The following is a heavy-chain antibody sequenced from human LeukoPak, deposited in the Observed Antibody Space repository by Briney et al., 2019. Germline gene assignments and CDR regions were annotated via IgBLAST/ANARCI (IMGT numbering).Heavy chain of an antibody. Sequence: SEKLSFNATGYSCSISSYYWGWLRQPAGNELEWIVRIHTSGSNNYSPSLKSRVTMSVDTSKNQFSLKLSSVTAADTAVYYCARDRYYYDSSARYFDYWGQGTLVTVSS. CDR3: ARDRYYYDSSARYFDY. D-gene: IGHD3-22*01. J-gene: IGHJ4*02. CDR1: SCSISSYY. V-gene: IGHV4-4*07. CDR2: IHTSGSN.